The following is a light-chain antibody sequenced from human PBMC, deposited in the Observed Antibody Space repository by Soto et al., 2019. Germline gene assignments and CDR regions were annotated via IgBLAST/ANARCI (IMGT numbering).Light chain of an antibody. Sequence: EVLLTQSPGTLSLSPGASATLSCRASQGVPTTYVAWYQQRPGQAPRLLIYDASYRAAGTPGRFSGSRSGTDFTLTINRLEPEDFAVYYCQHYGASPGSFGQGTKVEIK. J-gene: IGKJ1*01. CDR3: QHYGASPGS. V-gene: IGKV3-20*01. CDR2: DAS. CDR1: QGVPTTY.